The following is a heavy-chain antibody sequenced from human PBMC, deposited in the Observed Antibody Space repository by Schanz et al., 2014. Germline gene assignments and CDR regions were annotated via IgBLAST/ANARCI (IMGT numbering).Heavy chain of an antibody. CDR1: GGTFSNYN. V-gene: IGHV1-69*02. J-gene: IGHJ3*02. CDR3: ARGTMPGTFDI. Sequence: QVQLVQSGAEVKKPGSSVKVSCKASGGTFSNYNIYWVRQAPGQGLEWLGRIIPILDVGNYAQQFQGRVTFTADKSTSTAYMELSSLRYEDTALYYCARGTMPGTFDIWGQGTMVTVSS. D-gene: IGHD2-2*01. CDR2: IIPILDVG.